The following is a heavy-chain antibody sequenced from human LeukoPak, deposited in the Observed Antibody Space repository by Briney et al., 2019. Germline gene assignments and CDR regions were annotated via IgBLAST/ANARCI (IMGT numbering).Heavy chain of an antibody. CDR2: IYHSGHT. V-gene: IGHV4-30-2*01. CDR1: GGSIGSGAYY. Sequence: SQTLSLTCTVSGGSIGSGAYYWSWIRQPPGKGLEWIGYIYHSGHTYYNPSLKSRVTISVDRSKNQFSLKLSSVTAADTAVYYCASGLRGYSGYDYLRGIDPWGQGTLVTVSS. J-gene: IGHJ5*02. D-gene: IGHD5-12*01. CDR3: ASGLRGYSGYDYLRGIDP.